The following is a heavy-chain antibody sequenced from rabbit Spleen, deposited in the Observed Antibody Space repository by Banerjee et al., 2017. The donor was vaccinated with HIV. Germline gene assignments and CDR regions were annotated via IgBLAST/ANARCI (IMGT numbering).Heavy chain of an antibody. J-gene: IGHJ4*01. Sequence: QEQLVESGGGLVKPGASLTLTCKASGFSFSSSYDMCWVRQAPGKGLEWIGFIYTGNGKNYYASWAKGRFTISKTSSTTVTLQVTSLTVADTATYFCTRDDGSGHYIDGYFNLWGPGTLVTVS. V-gene: IGHV1S45*01. CDR2: IYTGNGKN. CDR1: GFSFSSSYD. D-gene: IGHD1-1*01. CDR3: TRDDGSGHYIDGYFNL.